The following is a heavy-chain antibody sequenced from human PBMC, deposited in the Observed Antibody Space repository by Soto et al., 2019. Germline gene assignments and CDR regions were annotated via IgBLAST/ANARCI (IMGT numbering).Heavy chain of an antibody. CDR3: ARGRTTVTTDDAFDI. J-gene: IGHJ3*02. D-gene: IGHD4-17*01. CDR1: GGTFSSYA. Sequence: GASVKVSFKASGGTFSSYAISWVRQAPGQGLEWMGGIIPIFGTANYAQKFQGRVTITADESTSTAYMELSSLRSEDTAVYYCARGRTTVTTDDAFDIWGQGTMVTVSS. V-gene: IGHV1-69*13. CDR2: IIPIFGTA.